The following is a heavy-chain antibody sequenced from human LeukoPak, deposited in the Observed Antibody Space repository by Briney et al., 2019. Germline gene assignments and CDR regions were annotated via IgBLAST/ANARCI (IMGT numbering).Heavy chain of an antibody. CDR1: GYTFTCYY. D-gene: IGHD6-13*01. CDR3: ARHSSSWYNYYYMDV. V-gene: IGHV1-2*02. Sequence: ASVKVSCKASGYTFTCYYMHWARQAPGQGLEWMGWINPNSGGTNYAQKFQGRVTMTRDTSISTAYLQWSSLKASDTAMYYCARHSSSWYNYYYMDVWGKGTTVTISS. CDR2: INPNSGGT. J-gene: IGHJ6*03.